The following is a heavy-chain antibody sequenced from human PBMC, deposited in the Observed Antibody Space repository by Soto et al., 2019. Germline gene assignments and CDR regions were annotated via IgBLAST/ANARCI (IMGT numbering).Heavy chain of an antibody. CDR2: ISAYNGNT. D-gene: IGHD6-19*01. CDR1: GYSFTNYG. Sequence: QDRLVQSGVEVKKPGASVRVSCKASGYSFTNYGITWVRQAPGQGFEWMGWISAYNGNTNYAQKFPGRVTLTTDASKSTAYLELRSLRSDDTAVYYCARDRGVAPPVAGNTHYYYYMDVWGKGTTVTVSS. J-gene: IGHJ6*03. V-gene: IGHV1-18*01. CDR3: ARDRGVAPPVAGNTHYYYYMDV.